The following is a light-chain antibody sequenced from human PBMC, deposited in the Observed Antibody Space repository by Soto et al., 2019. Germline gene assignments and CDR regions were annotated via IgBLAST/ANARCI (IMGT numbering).Light chain of an antibody. J-gene: IGKJ4*01. Sequence: EIVMTQSPATLSVSPGETATLSCRASQSVSYNLAWYQQKPGQGPRLVIYGAFSRATGIPARFSGSGSGTDPTLSISNLLSEDFIVYYCQPYENWDPLTFGGGTKVEIQ. CDR3: QPYENWDPLT. CDR1: QSVSYN. CDR2: GAF. V-gene: IGKV3-15*01.